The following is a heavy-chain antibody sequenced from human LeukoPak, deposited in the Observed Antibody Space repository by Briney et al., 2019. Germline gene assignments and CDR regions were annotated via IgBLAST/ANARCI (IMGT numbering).Heavy chain of an antibody. J-gene: IGHJ4*02. V-gene: IGHV1-2*02. CDR2: INPNTGDT. Sequence: ASVKVSCKASGFTFTGYYMHWVRHPPGQGVAWMGWINPNTGDTNYAQKFQGRVSMTRDTTISAAFMELTRLASDDTAVYYCASYPSSSPPFDYWGQGTLVTVSS. CDR1: GFTFTGYY. CDR3: ASYPSSSPPFDY. D-gene: IGHD6-6*01.